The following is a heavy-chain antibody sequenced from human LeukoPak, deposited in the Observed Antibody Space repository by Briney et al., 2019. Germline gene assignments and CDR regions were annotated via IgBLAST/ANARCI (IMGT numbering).Heavy chain of an antibody. CDR1: VFTFEDYG. J-gene: IGHJ6*03. V-gene: IGHV3-20*04. CDR3: ARNYSSSMDV. CDR2: VNWNGGST. Sequence: PGGSLRLSCAASVFTFEDYGMSWVRQAPGRGLEWGSDVNWNGGSTGYADSVKGRFTISRENAKNSWYLQMNSLRAEDTALYYCARNYSSSMDVWGKGTTVTVSS.